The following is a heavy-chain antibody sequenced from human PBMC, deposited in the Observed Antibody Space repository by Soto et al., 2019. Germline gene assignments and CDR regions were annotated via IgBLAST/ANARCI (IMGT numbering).Heavy chain of an antibody. J-gene: IGHJ4*02. CDR1: GGSISSSSYY. D-gene: IGHD6-13*01. V-gene: IGHV4-39*01. Sequence: PSETLSLTCTVSGGSISSSSYYWGWIRQPPGKGLEWIGSIYYSGSTYYNPSLKSRVTISVDTSKNQFSLKLSSVTAADTAVYYCARQGSSWIIDYWGQGTLVTVSS. CDR2: IYYSGST. CDR3: ARQGSSWIIDY.